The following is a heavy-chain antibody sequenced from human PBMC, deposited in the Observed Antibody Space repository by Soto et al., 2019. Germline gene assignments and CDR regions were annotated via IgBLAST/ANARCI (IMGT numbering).Heavy chain of an antibody. Sequence: SQTLSLTCAISGDSVSSNSAAWNWIRLSPSKGLEWLARTYYRSRWYNDYAVSVRSRITVNPDTSKNQFSLQLTSVTPEDTAVYYCAGTTSHQWYYMDVWGKGTTVTVSS. CDR2: TYYRSRWYN. D-gene: IGHD1-7*01. V-gene: IGHV6-1*01. J-gene: IGHJ6*03. CDR1: GDSVSSNSAA. CDR3: AGTTSHQWYYMDV.